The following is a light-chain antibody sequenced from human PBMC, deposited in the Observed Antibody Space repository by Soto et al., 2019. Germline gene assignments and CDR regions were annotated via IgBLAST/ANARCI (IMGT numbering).Light chain of an antibody. CDR3: QQYNTYPLT. CDR2: KAS. V-gene: IGKV1-5*03. CDR1: QSISTW. Sequence: DIQMTQSPSTLSASVGDRVTITCRASQSISTWLAWYQQKPGKAPKLLIYKASNLEGGVPSRFSGGGSGTEFTITISSLQPDDFATYYCQQYNTYPLTFGGGTTVEIK. J-gene: IGKJ4*01.